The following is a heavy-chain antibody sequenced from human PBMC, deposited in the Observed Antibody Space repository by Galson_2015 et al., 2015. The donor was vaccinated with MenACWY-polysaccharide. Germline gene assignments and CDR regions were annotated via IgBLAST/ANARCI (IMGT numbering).Heavy chain of an antibody. CDR1: GFTFSNYA. D-gene: IGHD2-2*01. CDR3: ARVRYSTGKYQFDY. Sequence: SLRLSCAASGFTFSNYAMSWVRQAPGKGLGWVSTIGGSGSNTHYADSVKGRFTISRDNSKNTLSLQMNSLRAEDTAVYYCARVRYSTGKYQFDYWGQGTLVAVSS. CDR2: IGGSGSNT. J-gene: IGHJ4*02. V-gene: IGHV3-23*01.